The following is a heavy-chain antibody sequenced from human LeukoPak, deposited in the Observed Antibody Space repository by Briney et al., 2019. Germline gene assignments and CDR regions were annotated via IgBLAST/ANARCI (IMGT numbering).Heavy chain of an antibody. CDR3: ARSSPLWFGESHDAFDI. J-gene: IGHJ3*02. CDR2: IGTAGDT. CDR1: GFTFSSYD. V-gene: IGHV3-13*01. D-gene: IGHD3-10*01. Sequence: GGSLRLSCAASGFTFSSYDMHWVRQATGKGLEWVSAIGTAGDTYYPGSVKGRFTISRENAKNSLYLQMNSLRAGDTAVYYCARSSPLWFGESHDAFDIWGQGTMVTVSS.